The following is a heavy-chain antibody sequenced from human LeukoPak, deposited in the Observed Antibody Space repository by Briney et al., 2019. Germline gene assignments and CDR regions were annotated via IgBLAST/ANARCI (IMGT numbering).Heavy chain of an antibody. CDR2: IDPNSGVT. V-gene: IGHV1-2*02. CDR3: ARDPTTVTILDY. D-gene: IGHD4-17*01. CDR1: GYTFTDYY. J-gene: IGHJ4*02. Sequence: GASVQVSCKSSGYTFTDYYIHWVRQAPGQGLEWMGWIDPNSGVTKYAQNFQGRVTMTRDMSISTVYTELISLRSDDTAVYHCARDPTTVTILDYWGQGTLVTVYS.